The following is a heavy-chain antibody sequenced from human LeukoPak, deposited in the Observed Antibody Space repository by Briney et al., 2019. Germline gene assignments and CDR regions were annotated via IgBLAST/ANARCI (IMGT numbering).Heavy chain of an antibody. Sequence: GGSLRLSCAASGFTFSSYWMSWVRQAPGKGLEWEANIKQDGSEKYYVDSVKGRFTISRDNAKNSLYLQMNSLRAEDTAVYYCATTQYDYVWGSYLPFDIWGQGTMVTVSS. CDR2: IKQDGSEK. J-gene: IGHJ3*02. CDR1: GFTFSSYW. CDR3: ATTQYDYVWGSYLPFDI. V-gene: IGHV3-7*01. D-gene: IGHD3-16*02.